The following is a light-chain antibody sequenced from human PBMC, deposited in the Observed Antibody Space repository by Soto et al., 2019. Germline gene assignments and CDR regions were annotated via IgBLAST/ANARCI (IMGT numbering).Light chain of an antibody. CDR1: QTISSW. Sequence: TWWSIQTISSWLAWYQQKPGKAPKLLIYDASSLKSGVPSRFSFSGSGTGYTISVCSLRLHADPLYRSQRYPGHSLAFGQGTKVDIK. CDR3: QRYPGHSLA. CDR2: DAS. V-gene: IGKV1-5*01. J-gene: IGKJ1*01.